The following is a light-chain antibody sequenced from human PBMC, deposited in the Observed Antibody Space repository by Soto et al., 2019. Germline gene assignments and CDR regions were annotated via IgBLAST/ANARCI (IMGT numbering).Light chain of an antibody. CDR1: QSVTSSY. CDR3: QQYGSLPIT. CDR2: AAS. Sequence: ESGLTQSPGTLSLSPGERATLSCRASQSVTSSYVAWYQQKPGQAPRLLIYAASGRATGIPDRISGSGSGTDFTLTISRLEPEDFGVYYCQQYGSLPITFGQGTRLEIK. J-gene: IGKJ5*01. V-gene: IGKV3-20*01.